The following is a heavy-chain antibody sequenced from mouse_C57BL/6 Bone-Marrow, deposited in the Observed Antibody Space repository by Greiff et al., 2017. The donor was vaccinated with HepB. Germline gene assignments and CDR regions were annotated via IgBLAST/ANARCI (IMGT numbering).Heavy chain of an antibody. V-gene: IGHV1-62-2*01. J-gene: IGHJ2*01. CDR3: ARHLSTMVTTYYFDY. CDR1: GYTFTEYT. D-gene: IGHD2-2*01. Sequence: QVQLKESGAELVKPGASVKLSCKASGYTFTEYTIHWVKQRSGQGLEWIGWFYPGSGSIKYNEKFKDKATLTADKSSSTVYMELSRLTSEDSAVYFCARHLSTMVTTYYFDYWGQGTTLTVSS. CDR2: FYPGSGSI.